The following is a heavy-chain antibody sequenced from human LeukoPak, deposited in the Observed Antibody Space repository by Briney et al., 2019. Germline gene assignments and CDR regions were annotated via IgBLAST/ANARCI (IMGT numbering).Heavy chain of an antibody. CDR1: GFTFSNYE. D-gene: IGHD5-18*01. J-gene: IGHJ5*02. CDR2: ISSRGGTI. V-gene: IGHV3-48*03. Sequence: PGGSLRLSCAASGFTFSNYEINWVRQAPGKGLEWVSYISSRGGTIYYADSVKGRFTISRDNAKNLVYLQMNNLRVEDTAVYYCARPDGYSYGTHGWFDPWGQGTLVTVSS. CDR3: ARPDGYSYGTHGWFDP.